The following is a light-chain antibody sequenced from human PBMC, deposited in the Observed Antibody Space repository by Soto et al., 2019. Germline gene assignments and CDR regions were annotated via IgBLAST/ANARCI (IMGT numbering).Light chain of an antibody. J-gene: IGKJ5*01. CDR1: QSFSNY. CDR3: QQRGT. V-gene: IGKV3-11*01. CDR2: VAS. Sequence: EIVLTESPATLSLNPGERATLSCRASQSFSNYLAWYQQKPGQAPRLLISVASNRATGIPARFSGSGSGTDFTLTISSLESEDFAVYYCQQRGTFGQGTRLEIK.